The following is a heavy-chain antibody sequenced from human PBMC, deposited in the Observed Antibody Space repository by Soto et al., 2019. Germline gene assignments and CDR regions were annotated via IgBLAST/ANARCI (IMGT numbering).Heavy chain of an antibody. Sequence: ASVKVSCTASGGRFSSYAISWVRQAPGQGLEWMGIINPSGGSTSYAQKFQGRVTMTRDTSTSTVYMELSSLRSEDTAVYYCARGGITIFGVVEYYYYMDVWGKGTTVTVSS. CDR3: ARGGITIFGVVEYYYYMDV. CDR1: GGRFSSYA. CDR2: INPSGGST. D-gene: IGHD3-3*01. V-gene: IGHV1-46*03. J-gene: IGHJ6*03.